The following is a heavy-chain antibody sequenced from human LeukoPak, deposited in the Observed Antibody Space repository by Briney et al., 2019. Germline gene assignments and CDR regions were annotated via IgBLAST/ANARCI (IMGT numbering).Heavy chain of an antibody. Sequence: GGSLRLSCAASGFTFSSYAMSWIRQAPGKGLEWLSAISATTGTTFYADSVKGRFTISRDNSKNTLYLQMNSLRVEDTAVYYCAKGTVFGVVRSGGLDYWGQGTLVTVSS. J-gene: IGHJ4*02. V-gene: IGHV3-23*01. CDR2: ISATTGTT. CDR1: GFTFSSYA. CDR3: AKGTVFGVVRSGGLDY. D-gene: IGHD3-3*01.